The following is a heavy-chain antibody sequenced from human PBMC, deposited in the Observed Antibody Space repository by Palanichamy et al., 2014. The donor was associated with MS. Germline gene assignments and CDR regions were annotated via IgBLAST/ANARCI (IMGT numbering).Heavy chain of an antibody. CDR3: AHQIVVAGKVGDGAPPSEKPVYYYYGMDV. D-gene: IGHD6-19*01. Sequence: GWIRLPPGKALEWLALIYGDDDKRYSPSLKSRLTITKDTSKNQVVLTMTNMDPVDTATYYCAHQIVVAGKVGDGAPPSEKPVYYYYGMDVWGQGTTVTVSS. CDR2: IYGDDDK. J-gene: IGHJ6*02. V-gene: IGHV2-5*02.